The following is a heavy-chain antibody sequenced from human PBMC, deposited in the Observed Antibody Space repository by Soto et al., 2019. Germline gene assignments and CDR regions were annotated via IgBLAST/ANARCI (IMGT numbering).Heavy chain of an antibody. V-gene: IGHV4-4*03. J-gene: IGHJ4*02. CDR2: ISHTGTT. CDR3: ARVISSRDEYFDY. CDR1: GDFTSASRR. Sequence: PQTLLLPCGVSGDFTSASRRFSCGRLPPGKVLEWIGEISHTGTTNYNPSLKSRVTMSVDKPKNQFSLNLPSVTAADTAVYYCARVISSRDEYFDYWGQGTVVTVS. D-gene: IGHD2-2*01.